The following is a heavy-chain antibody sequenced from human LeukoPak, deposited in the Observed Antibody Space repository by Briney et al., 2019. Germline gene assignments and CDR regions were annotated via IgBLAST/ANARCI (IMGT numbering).Heavy chain of an antibody. CDR2: IYHSGST. CDR1: GYSISSGYY. CDR3: ARLLRYFDWLLWEGYFDY. Sequence: SETLPLTCAVSGYSISSGYYWGWIRQPPGKGLEWIGSIYHSGSTYYNPSLKSRVTISVDTSKNQFSLKLSSVTAADTAVYYCARLLRYFDWLLWEGYFDYWGQGTLVTVSS. V-gene: IGHV4-38-2*01. D-gene: IGHD3-9*01. J-gene: IGHJ4*02.